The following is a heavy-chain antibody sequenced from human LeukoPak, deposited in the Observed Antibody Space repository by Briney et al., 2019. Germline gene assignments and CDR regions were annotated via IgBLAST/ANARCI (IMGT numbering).Heavy chain of an antibody. CDR3: AREMGVVTAHGIDV. CDR1: GGSISSISSNNYH. D-gene: IGHD4-23*01. J-gene: IGHJ6*02. CDR2: IYYNCST. Sequence: SETLSLTCIVSGGSISSISSNNYHWGWIRQPPGKGLEWIGSIYYNCSTYYNPSLKSRVTISVDTSKNQFSLKLSSVTAADTALYYCAREMGVVTAHGIDVWGQGTTVTVSS. V-gene: IGHV4-39*02.